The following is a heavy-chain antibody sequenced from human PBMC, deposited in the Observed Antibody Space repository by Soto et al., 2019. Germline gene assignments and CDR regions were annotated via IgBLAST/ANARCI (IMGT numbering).Heavy chain of an antibody. V-gene: IGHV4-34*01. J-gene: IGHJ5*02. CDR3: ARVSILLDGHKQENWFDP. CDR2: INHSGST. Sequence: SETLSLTCAVYGGSFSGYYWSWIRQPPGKGLEWIGEINHSGSTNYNPSLKSRVTISVDTSKNQFSLKLSSVTAADTAVYYCARVSILLDGHKQENWFDPCGQVYLVTVSA. CDR1: GGSFSGYY. D-gene: IGHD3-10*01.